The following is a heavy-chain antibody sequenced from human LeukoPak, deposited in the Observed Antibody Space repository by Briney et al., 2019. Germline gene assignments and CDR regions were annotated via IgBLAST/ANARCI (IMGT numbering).Heavy chain of an antibody. Sequence: GGSLRLSCAASGFTFSRYWMSWVRQAPGKGLEWVANIKQDGSEKYYVDSVKGRFTISRDNAKNSLYLQMNSLRAEDTAVYYCARDYGSGRPSPYFDYWGQGTLVTVSS. D-gene: IGHD3-10*01. CDR2: IKQDGSEK. CDR3: ARDYGSGRPSPYFDY. J-gene: IGHJ4*02. V-gene: IGHV3-7*01. CDR1: GFTFSRYW.